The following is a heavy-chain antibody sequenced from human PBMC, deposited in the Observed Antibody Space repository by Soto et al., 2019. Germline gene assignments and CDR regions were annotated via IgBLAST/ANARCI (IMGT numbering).Heavy chain of an antibody. V-gene: IGHV1-3*01. D-gene: IGHD6-13*01. CDR3: ARAPEQQLGLLDY. J-gene: IGHJ4*02. Sequence: ASVKVSCKASGYTFTSYAMHWVRQAPGQRLEWMGWINAGNGNTKYSQKFQGRVTITRDTSASTAYMELSSLRSEDTAVYYCARAPEQQLGLLDYWGQGTLVTVSS. CDR1: GYTFTSYA. CDR2: INAGNGNT.